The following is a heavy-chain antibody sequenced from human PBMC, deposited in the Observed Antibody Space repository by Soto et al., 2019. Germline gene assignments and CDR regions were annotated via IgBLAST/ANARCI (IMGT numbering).Heavy chain of an antibody. D-gene: IGHD3-22*01. CDR1: GYTFTSYY. CDR2: INPSGGST. CDR3: ARGEYYYDSSGYYLVPSPFDY. Sequence: ASVKVSCKASGYTFTSYYMHWVRQAPGQGLEWMGIINPSGGSTSYAQKFQGRVTMTRDTSTSTVYMELSSLRSEDTAVYYCARGEYYYDSSGYYLVPSPFDYWGQGTLVTLSS. V-gene: IGHV1-46*01. J-gene: IGHJ4*02.